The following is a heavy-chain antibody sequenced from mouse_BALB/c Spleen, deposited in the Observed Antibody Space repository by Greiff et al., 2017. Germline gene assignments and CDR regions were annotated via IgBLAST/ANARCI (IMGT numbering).Heavy chain of an antibody. V-gene: IGHV14-3*02. D-gene: IGHD2-2*01. J-gene: IGHJ4*01. CDR3: ADYGYDDYAMDY. Sequence: EVQRVESGAELVKPGASVKLSCTASGFNIKDTYMHWVKQRPEQGLEWIGRIDPANGNTKYDPKFQGKATITADTSSNTAYLQLSSLTSEDTAVYYCADYGYDDYAMDYWGQGTSVTVSS. CDR1: GFNIKDTY. CDR2: IDPANGNT.